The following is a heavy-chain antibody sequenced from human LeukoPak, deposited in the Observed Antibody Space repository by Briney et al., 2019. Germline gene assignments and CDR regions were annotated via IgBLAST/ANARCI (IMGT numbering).Heavy chain of an antibody. V-gene: IGHV4-59*01. J-gene: IGHJ4*02. Sequence: SETLSLTCTVSGSSISSYYWSWIRQPPGQGLEWIGYIYYSGSTNYNPSLKSRVTISVDTSKNQFSLKLSSVTAADTAVYYCARGTKSYDILTGYSELPPSLDYWGQGTLVTVSS. CDR2: IYYSGST. D-gene: IGHD3-9*01. CDR1: GSSISSYY. CDR3: ARGTKSYDILTGYSELPPSLDY.